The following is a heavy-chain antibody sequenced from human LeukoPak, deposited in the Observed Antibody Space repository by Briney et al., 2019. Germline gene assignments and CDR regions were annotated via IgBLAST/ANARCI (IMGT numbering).Heavy chain of an antibody. CDR3: ARSGYSSGWSQYYFDY. J-gene: IGHJ4*02. Sequence: PSETLSLTCTVSGGSISSYYWSWIRQPPGKGLEWIGYIYYSGSTNYNPSLKSRVTISVDTSKNQFSLKLSSVTAADTAVYYCARSGYSSGWSQYYFDYWGQGTLVTVSS. CDR1: GGSISSYY. V-gene: IGHV4-59*01. D-gene: IGHD6-19*01. CDR2: IYYSGST.